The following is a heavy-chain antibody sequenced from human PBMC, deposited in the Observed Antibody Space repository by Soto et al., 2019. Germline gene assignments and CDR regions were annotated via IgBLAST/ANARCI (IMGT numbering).Heavy chain of an antibody. J-gene: IGHJ4*02. V-gene: IGHV2-5*02. CDR3: AHSIVTASLLDY. Sequence: QITLKESGPTLVKPTQTLTLTCTFSGFSLSTSGLGVGWIRQPPGKALEWLALIYWDDDKRYSPSLKSRLTITKDTSKNQVVLTMTNMDPVDTATYFCAHSIVTASLLDYWGQGTLVTVSS. CDR2: IYWDDDK. CDR1: GFSLSTSGLG. D-gene: IGHD2-21*02.